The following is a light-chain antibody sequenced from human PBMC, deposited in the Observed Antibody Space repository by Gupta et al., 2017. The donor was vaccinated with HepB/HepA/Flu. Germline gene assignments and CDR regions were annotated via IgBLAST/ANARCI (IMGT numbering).Light chain of an antibody. CDR1: SSNIGSNP. Sequence: QSVLTQSPSASGTPGQRVTISCSGSSSNIGSNPVNWYQHRPGTAPKFFIYGNNQRPSGVPDRFSGSKSGTSASLAIRGLQAEDEADYYCATWDDSLNAWVFGGGTKLTVL. CDR2: GNN. CDR3: ATWDDSLNAWV. J-gene: IGLJ3*02. V-gene: IGLV1-44*01.